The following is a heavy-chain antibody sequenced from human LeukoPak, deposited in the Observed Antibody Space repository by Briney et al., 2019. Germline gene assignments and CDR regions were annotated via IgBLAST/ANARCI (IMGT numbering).Heavy chain of an antibody. CDR2: ISWNSGSI. V-gene: IGHV3-9*01. Sequence: GGSLRLSCAASGFTFDDYAMHWVRQAPGKGLEWVSGISWNSGSIGYADSVKGRFTISRDNAKNSLYLQMNSLRAEDTALYYCAKDIYPYSSSSRGGRGYFDYWGQGTLVTVSS. CDR3: AKDIYPYSSSSRGGRGYFDY. CDR1: GFTFDDYA. J-gene: IGHJ4*02. D-gene: IGHD6-6*01.